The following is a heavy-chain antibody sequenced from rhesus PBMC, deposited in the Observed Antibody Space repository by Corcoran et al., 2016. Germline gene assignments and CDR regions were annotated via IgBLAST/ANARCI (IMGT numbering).Heavy chain of an antibody. CDR3: ARVWYYWYFDL. CDR2: IGGSSGST. V-gene: IGHV4-127*01. D-gene: IGHD2-21*01. Sequence: QVQLQESGPGLVKPSETLSLTCAVSGYSISSGYGWSWNRQPPGKGLEWIGYIGGSSGSTNYNPSLKSRVTISKDTSKHQFSLKLSSVTAADTAVYYCARVWYYWYFDLWGPGTPITISS. J-gene: IGHJ2*01. CDR1: GYSISSGYG.